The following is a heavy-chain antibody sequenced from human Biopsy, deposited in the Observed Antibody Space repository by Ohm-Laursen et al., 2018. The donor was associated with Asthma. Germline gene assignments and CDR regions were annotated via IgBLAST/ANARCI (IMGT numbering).Heavy chain of an antibody. V-gene: IGHV3-7*01. J-gene: IGHJ1*01. Sequence: SLRLSCTASGFTFGDYWMSWVRQVPGKGLEWVANIKHDGSEKNHVDSLKGRFTISRDNATNSLYLQMNSLRADDTAVYYCAITFHFWSPYHAEHYQLWGQGTLVTVSS. D-gene: IGHD3-3*02. CDR2: IKHDGSEK. CDR1: GFTFGDYW. CDR3: AITFHFWSPYHAEHYQL.